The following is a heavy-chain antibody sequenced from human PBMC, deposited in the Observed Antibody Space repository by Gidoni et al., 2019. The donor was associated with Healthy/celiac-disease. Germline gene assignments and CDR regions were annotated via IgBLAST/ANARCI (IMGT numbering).Heavy chain of an antibody. CDR3: AKGRIYYYGMDV. CDR2: INHSGST. CDR1: GWSFSGYF. J-gene: IGHJ6*02. V-gene: IGHV4-34*01. Sequence: QVQLQQLGAGLLKPSETLSLTRSVYGWSFSGYFWRWIRQPPGKGLEWIGEINHSGSTNYNPSLKSRVTISVDTSKNQFSLKLSSVTAEDTAVYYCAKGRIYYYGMDVWGQGTTVTVSS.